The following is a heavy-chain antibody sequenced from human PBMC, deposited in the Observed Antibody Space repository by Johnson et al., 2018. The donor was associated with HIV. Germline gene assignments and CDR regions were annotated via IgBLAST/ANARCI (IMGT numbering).Heavy chain of an antibody. CDR3: ARAKRDYYGSGGVGAFDI. D-gene: IGHD3-10*01. CDR1: GFSFSSYG. J-gene: IGHJ3*02. Sequence: QVQLVESGGGVVQPGGPLRLSCAASGFSFSSYGMHWVRQAPGKGLEWVAFIRNDGSNTYYVDSVKGRLTISRENAKNSLYLQMDSLRAGDTALYYCARAKRDYYGSGGVGAFDIWGQGTMVTVSS. V-gene: IGHV3-30*02. CDR2: IRNDGSNT.